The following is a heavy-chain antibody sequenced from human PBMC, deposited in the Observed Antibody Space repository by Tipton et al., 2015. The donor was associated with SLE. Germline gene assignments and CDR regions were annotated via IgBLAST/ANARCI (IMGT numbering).Heavy chain of an antibody. CDR1: GFTFSSYS. CDR3: ARDLEGYSSTWFT. J-gene: IGHJ5*02. CDR2: VYHSGTT. D-gene: IGHD6-13*01. Sequence: LRLSCAASGFTFSSYSMNWVRQAPGKGLEWIGSVYHSGTTYYKPSLKSRLIISVDTSKNQFSLKLSSVTAADTAVYYCARDLEGYSSTWFTWGQGTLVTVSS. V-gene: IGHV4-38-2*02.